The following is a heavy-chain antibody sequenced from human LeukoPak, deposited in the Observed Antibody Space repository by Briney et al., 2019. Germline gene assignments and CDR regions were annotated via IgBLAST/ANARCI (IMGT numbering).Heavy chain of an antibody. Sequence: PGGSLRLSCAASGFSISNNYMNWVRQAPGKGLEWVSLIYTGGSTDYADSVKGRFTISRDNSKNTLFLQMNSLRAEDTAVYYCAREKYYYGMDVRGQGTTVTVSS. V-gene: IGHV3-66*01. CDR2: IYTGGST. CDR3: AREKYYYGMDV. CDR1: GFSISNNY. J-gene: IGHJ6*02.